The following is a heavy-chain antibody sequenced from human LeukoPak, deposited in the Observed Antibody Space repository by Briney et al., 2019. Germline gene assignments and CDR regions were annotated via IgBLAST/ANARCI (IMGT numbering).Heavy chain of an antibody. CDR3: ARHSTVTHAAFDI. CDR1: GYSFTSYW. V-gene: IGHV5-51*01. Sequence: GESLKISCKGSGYSFTSYWIGWVRQMPGKGLEWMGIIYPGDSDTRYSPSFQGQVTISADKSISTAYLQWSSLKASDIAMYYCARHSTVTHAAFDIWGQGTMVTVSS. J-gene: IGHJ3*02. CDR2: IYPGDSDT. D-gene: IGHD4-17*01.